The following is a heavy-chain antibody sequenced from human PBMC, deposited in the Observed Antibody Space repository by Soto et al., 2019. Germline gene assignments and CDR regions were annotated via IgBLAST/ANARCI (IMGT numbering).Heavy chain of an antibody. J-gene: IGHJ4*02. V-gene: IGHV1-69*06. CDR3: TTRDQGRFDH. Sequence: QVQLVQSGAEGKRPGSSVKVSCKPSGGTFNTLSINWVRQAPGQGLEWVGAIIPFFDSTNYAQKFQDRVTITADKSMDTAYMELRSLRSDDRAVYYCTTRDQGRFDHWGQGTPLTVSS. CDR2: IIPFFDST. D-gene: IGHD2-2*01. CDR1: GGTFNTLS.